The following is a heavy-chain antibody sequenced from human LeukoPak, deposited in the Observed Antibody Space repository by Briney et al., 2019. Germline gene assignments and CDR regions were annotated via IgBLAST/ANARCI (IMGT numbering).Heavy chain of an antibody. Sequence: SETLSLTCTVSGGSISSYYWSWIRQPPGKGLEWFGYIYYSGSTNYNPSLKSRVTISVDTSKNQFSLKLSSVTAADTAVYYCARDPYRDRSGYPGYWGQGTLVTVSS. CDR2: IYYSGST. D-gene: IGHD3-22*01. V-gene: IGHV4-59*01. J-gene: IGHJ4*02. CDR1: GGSISSYY. CDR3: ARDPYRDRSGYPGY.